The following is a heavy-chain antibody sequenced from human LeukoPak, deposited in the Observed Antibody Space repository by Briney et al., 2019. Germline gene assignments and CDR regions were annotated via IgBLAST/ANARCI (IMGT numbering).Heavy chain of an antibody. J-gene: IGHJ4*02. D-gene: IGHD6-6*01. Sequence: ASVKVSCKASGYTFTSYGISWVRQAPGQGLEWMGWISAYNGNTNYAQKLQGRVTMTTDTSTSRAYMELRSLRSDDTAVYYCARDPSSSRPTGVNYWGQGTLVTVSS. CDR2: ISAYNGNT. V-gene: IGHV1-18*01. CDR1: GYTFTSYG. CDR3: ARDPSSSRPTGVNY.